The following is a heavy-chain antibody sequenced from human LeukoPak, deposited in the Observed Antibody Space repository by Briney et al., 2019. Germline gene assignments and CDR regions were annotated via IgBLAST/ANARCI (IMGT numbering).Heavy chain of an antibody. J-gene: IGHJ4*02. CDR2: IYYSGST. CDR3: ARGGPGEWELPYYFDY. CDR1: GGSISSSSYY. V-gene: IGHV4-39*07. D-gene: IGHD1-26*01. Sequence: PSETLSLTCTVSGGSISSSSYYWGWIRQPPGKGLEWIGSIYYSGSTYYNPSLKSRVTISVDTSKNQFSLKLSSVTAADTAVYYCARGGPGEWELPYYFDYWGQGTLVTVSS.